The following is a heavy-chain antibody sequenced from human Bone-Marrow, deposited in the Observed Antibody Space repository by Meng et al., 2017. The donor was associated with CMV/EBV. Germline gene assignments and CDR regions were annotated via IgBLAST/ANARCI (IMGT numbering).Heavy chain of an antibody. D-gene: IGHD3-22*01. V-gene: IGHV1-69*05. CDR3: ARGPIPYYDSSGYSI. Sequence: AVKDFCKASAGTFSSYAISWVRQAPGQGLEWMGGIIPIFGTANYAQKSQGRVTITTDESTSTAYMALSSLRSEDTAVYYCARGPIPYYDSSGYSIWGQGTLVTVSS. CDR2: IIPIFGTA. CDR1: AGTFSSYA. J-gene: IGHJ4*02.